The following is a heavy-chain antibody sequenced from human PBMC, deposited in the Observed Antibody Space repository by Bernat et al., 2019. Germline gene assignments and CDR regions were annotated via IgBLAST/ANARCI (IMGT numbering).Heavy chain of an antibody. Sequence: QVQLVQSGAEVKKPGASVKVSCKASGYTFTSYAMHWVRQAPGQRLEWMGWINAGNGNTKYSQKFQGRVTITRDTSASTAYMELSSLRSEDTALDYCARERFLEGGLPHHDACDIWGQGTMVTVSS. D-gene: IGHD3-3*01. CDR1: GYTFTSYA. CDR2: INAGNGNT. V-gene: IGHV1-3*01. CDR3: ARERFLEGGLPHHDACDI. J-gene: IGHJ3*02.